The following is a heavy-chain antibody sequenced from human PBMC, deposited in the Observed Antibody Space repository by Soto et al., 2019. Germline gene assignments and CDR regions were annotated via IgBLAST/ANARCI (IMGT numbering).Heavy chain of an antibody. V-gene: IGHV3-49*04. J-gene: IGHJ6*02. Sequence: GGSLRLSCTASGFTFGDYAMSWVRQAPGKGLEWVGFIRSKAYGGTTEYAASVKGRFTISRDDSKSIAYLQMNSLKTEDTAVYYCTRVGWRAAEPTYCGGDCSADYYYYYGMDVWGQGTTVTVSS. D-gene: IGHD2-21*02. CDR1: GFTFGDYA. CDR2: IRSKAYGGTT. CDR3: TRVGWRAAEPTYCGGDCSADYYYYYGMDV.